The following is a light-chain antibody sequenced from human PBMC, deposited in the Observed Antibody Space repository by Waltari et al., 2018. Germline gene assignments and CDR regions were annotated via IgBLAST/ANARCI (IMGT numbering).Light chain of an antibody. CDR3: QQSYSTPYT. V-gene: IGKV1-39*01. CDR2: AAS. CDR1: QSISSS. J-gene: IGKJ2*01. Sequence: DIQMTQSPSSLSASVGDRVTITCRASQSISSSLNWYQQKPGKAHKLLIYAASSLQSGVPSRFSCSGSGTDFTLTISSLQPEDFATYYCQQSYSTPYTFGQGTKLEI.